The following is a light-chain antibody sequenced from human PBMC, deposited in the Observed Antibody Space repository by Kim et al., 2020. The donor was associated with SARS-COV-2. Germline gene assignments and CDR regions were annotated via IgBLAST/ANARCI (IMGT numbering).Light chain of an antibody. CDR1: QDIGNS. CDR3: QQLKSFPWT. J-gene: IGKJ1*01. V-gene: IGKV1-9*01. CDR2: SAS. Sequence: ASVGDRVTISCRASQDIGNSLAWCQQRPGKAPNLLIYSASTLQTGVTSRFSGSGSGTEFTLTISSLQPEDFATYYCQQLKSFPWTFGQGTKVDIK.